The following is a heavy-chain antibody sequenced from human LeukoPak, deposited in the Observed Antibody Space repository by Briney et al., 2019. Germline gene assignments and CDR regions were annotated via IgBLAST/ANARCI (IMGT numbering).Heavy chain of an antibody. CDR3: ARRKGLLWFGELGSVDY. CDR2: IYYSGST. D-gene: IGHD3-10*01. CDR1: GGSISSYY. V-gene: IGHV4-59*12. Sequence: PSETLSLTCTVSGGSISSYYWSWIRQPPGKGLEWIGYIYYSGSTNYNPSLKSRVTISVDTSKNQFSLKLSSVTAADTAVYYCARRKGLLWFGELGSVDYWGQGTLVTVSS. J-gene: IGHJ4*02.